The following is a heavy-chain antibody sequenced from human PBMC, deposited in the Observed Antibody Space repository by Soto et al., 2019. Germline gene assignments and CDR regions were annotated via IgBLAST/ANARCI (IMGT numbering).Heavy chain of an antibody. V-gene: IGHV1-2*02. CDR2: INPNSGGT. CDR3: AREAGSGSYQPFDY. Sequence: QVQLVQSGAEVKKPGASVKVSCKASGYTFTGYYMHWVRQAPGQGLEWMGWINPNSGGTNYAQKFQGRVTMTRDTAISPAYMEMSRLRSDDTAVYYCAREAGSGSYQPFDYWGQGTLVTVSS. D-gene: IGHD1-26*01. CDR1: GYTFTGYY. J-gene: IGHJ4*02.